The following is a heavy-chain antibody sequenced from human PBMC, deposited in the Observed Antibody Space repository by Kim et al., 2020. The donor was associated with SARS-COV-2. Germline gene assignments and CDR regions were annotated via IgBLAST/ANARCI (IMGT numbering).Heavy chain of an antibody. J-gene: IGHJ4*02. Sequence: GGSLRLSCAASGFTFDDYAMHWVRQAPGKGLEWVSGISWNSGSIGYADSVKGRFTISRDNAKNSLYLQMNSLRAEDTALYYCAKADYYYDFDYWGQGTL. V-gene: IGHV3-9*01. D-gene: IGHD3-22*01. CDR1: GFTFDDYA. CDR2: ISWNSGSI. CDR3: AKADYYYDFDY.